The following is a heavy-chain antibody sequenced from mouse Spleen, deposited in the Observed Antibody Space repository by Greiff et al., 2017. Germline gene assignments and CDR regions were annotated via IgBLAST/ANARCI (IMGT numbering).Heavy chain of an antibody. Sequence: ESGPGLVKPSQSLSLTCSVTGYSITSGYYWNWIRQFPGNKLEWMGYISYDGSNNYNPSLKNRISITRDTSKNQFFLKLNSVTTEDTATYYCASLDDWGYWGQGTTLTVSS. CDR1: GYSITSGYY. D-gene: IGHD2-4*01. J-gene: IGHJ2*01. CDR2: ISYDGSN. V-gene: IGHV3-6*01. CDR3: ASLDDWGY.